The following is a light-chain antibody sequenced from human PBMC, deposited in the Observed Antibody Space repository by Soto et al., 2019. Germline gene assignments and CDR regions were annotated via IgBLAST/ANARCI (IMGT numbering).Light chain of an antibody. CDR1: HSISSW. V-gene: IGKV1-5*01. CDR3: QQRNTSPPVT. J-gene: IGKJ5*01. CDR2: DAS. Sequence: GARVTISCRARHSISSWLAWYQQKPRKAPKLLIYDASSLESGVPSRFSGSGSGTEFTLTISILEPEDSAIYYCQQRNTSPPVTFGQGTRLEI.